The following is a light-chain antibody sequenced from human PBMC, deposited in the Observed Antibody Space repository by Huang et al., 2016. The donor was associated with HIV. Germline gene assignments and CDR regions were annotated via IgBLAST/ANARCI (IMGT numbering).Light chain of an antibody. V-gene: IGKV3D-15*01. Sequence: EIVMTQSPATLSVSPGERATLSCRASQGVSNNIAWYQQKPGQTPRPLIHGASTRATGIAAKFRGRGSGTDFTLTITSLQPEDSAVYYCQHYNNWPPWTFGPGTQVEI. J-gene: IGKJ1*01. CDR2: GAS. CDR1: QGVSNN. CDR3: QHYNNWPPWT.